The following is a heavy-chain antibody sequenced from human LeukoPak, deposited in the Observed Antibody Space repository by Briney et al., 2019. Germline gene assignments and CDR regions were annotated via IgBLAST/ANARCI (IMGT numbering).Heavy chain of an antibody. V-gene: IGHV4-38-2*02. Sequence: SETLSLTCTVSGYSISSGYYWGWIRQPPGKGLEWIGIIYHSGRTDYNPSLKSRVTISEDTSKNQFSLKLSSVTAADTAVYYCARARYYYDSSGYPDYWGQGTLVTVSS. J-gene: IGHJ4*02. CDR2: IYHSGRT. CDR3: ARARYYYDSSGYPDY. CDR1: GYSISSGYY. D-gene: IGHD3-22*01.